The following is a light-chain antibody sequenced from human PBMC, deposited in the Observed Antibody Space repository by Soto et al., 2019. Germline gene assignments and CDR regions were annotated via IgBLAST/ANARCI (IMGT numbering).Light chain of an antibody. CDR2: AAS. V-gene: IGKV1-27*01. CDR3: QKYNSAPVK. CDR1: QGISNY. J-gene: IGKJ1*01. Sequence: DIQMTQSPSSLSASVGDRVTITFRGSQGISNYLAWYQQKPGKVPKLLIYAASTLQSGVPSRFSGSGSGTDFTLTISSLQPEDVATYYCQKYNSAPVKFGQGTQVDIK.